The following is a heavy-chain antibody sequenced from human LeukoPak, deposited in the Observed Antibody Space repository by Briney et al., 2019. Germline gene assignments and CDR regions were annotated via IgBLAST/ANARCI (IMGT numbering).Heavy chain of an antibody. D-gene: IGHD2-15*01. CDR3: ARRSMCCSGGSYYATHFDY. CDR2: IYPGDSDT. J-gene: IGHJ4*02. V-gene: IGHV5-51*01. CDR1: GYSFTSYW. Sequence: GESLKISCKGSGYSFTSYWIGWVRQMSGKGLEWMGIIYPGDSDTRYSPSFQGQVTISADKSISTAYLQWSSLKASDTAMYYCARRSMCCSGGSYYATHFDYWGQGTLVTVSS.